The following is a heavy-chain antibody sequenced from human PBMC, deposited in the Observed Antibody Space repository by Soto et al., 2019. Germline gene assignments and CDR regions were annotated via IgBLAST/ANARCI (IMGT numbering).Heavy chain of an antibody. D-gene: IGHD5-18*01. CDR2: ISYDGSNK. CDR1: GFTFSSYA. CDR3: ARDLRDTAMAYGMDV. Sequence: QVQLVESGGGVVQPGRSLRLSCAASGFTFSSYAMHWVRQAPGKGLEWVAVISYDGSNKYYADSVKGRFTISRDNSKNTLYLQMNSLRAEDTAVYYCARDLRDTAMAYGMDVW. V-gene: IGHV3-30-3*01. J-gene: IGHJ6*01.